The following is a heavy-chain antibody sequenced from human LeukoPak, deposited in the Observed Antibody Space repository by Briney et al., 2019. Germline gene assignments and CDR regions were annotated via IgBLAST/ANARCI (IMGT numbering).Heavy chain of an antibody. CDR1: GFTFSSYS. D-gene: IGHD3-10*01. CDR2: INSSSSTI. CDR3: ARDSTGYYGSGSYFLSG. V-gene: IGHV3-48*01. J-gene: IGHJ4*02. Sequence: GGSLRLSCVASGFTFSSYSMSWVRQAPGKELEWVSYINSSSSTIYYADSVKGRFTISRDNAKNSLYLQMNSLRAEDTAVYYCARDSTGYYGSGSYFLSGWGQGTLVTVSS.